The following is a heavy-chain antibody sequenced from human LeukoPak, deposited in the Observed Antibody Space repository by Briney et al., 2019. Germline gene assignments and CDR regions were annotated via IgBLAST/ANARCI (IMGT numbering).Heavy chain of an antibody. CDR3: ARDRDSSGWYRNWFDP. D-gene: IGHD6-19*01. V-gene: IGHV6-1*01. CDR1: GDSVSSNSAA. J-gene: IGHJ5*02. Sequence: SQTLSLTCAISGDSVSSNSAAWNWIRQSPSRGLEWLGRTYYRSKWYNDYAVSVKSRITINPDTSKNQFSLQLNSVTPEDTAVYYCARDRDSSGWYRNWFDPWGQGTLVTVSS. CDR2: TYYRSKWYN.